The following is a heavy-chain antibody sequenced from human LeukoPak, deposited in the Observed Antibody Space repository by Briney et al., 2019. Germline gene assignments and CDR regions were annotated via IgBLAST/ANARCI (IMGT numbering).Heavy chain of an antibody. CDR2: IKSKIDVGIT. CDR1: GFTFRNAW. V-gene: IGHV3-15*01. CDR3: TTDDYYDSSGAYYSF. D-gene: IGHD3-22*01. Sequence: GGSLRLSCAASGFTFRNAWMSWVRQAPGKGLEWIGRIKSKIDVGITDYAAPVKGRFTISRDDSKNTLYLHMNSLKPEDTAVYYCTTDDYYDSSGAYYSFWGQGTLVTVSS. J-gene: IGHJ4*02.